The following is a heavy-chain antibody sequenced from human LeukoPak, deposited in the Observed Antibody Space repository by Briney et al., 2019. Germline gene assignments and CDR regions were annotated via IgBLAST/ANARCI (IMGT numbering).Heavy chain of an antibody. Sequence: ASVKVSCKASGGTFSSYAISWVRQAPGQGLEWMGGFDPEDGETIYAQKFQGRVTMTEDTSTDTAYMELSSLRSEDTAVYYCATGISLQIHYWGQGTLVTVSS. V-gene: IGHV1-24*01. CDR3: ATGISLQIHY. CDR1: GGTFSSYA. D-gene: IGHD3-3*02. J-gene: IGHJ4*02. CDR2: FDPEDGET.